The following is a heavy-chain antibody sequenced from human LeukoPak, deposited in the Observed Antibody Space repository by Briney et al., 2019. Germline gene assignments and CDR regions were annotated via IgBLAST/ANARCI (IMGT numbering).Heavy chain of an antibody. D-gene: IGHD4-17*01. CDR3: ARHLPSTVTGAFDI. CDR2: IYNGGNT. V-gene: IGHV4-59*08. Sequence: SLESPSPTGTVSGGSISTYMWSSGWQSPGRREGRIGYIYNGGNTNYNPSLKSRVTISVDTSKNQFSLKLSSVTAADTAVYYCARHLPSTVTGAFDIWGQGTMVTVSS. CDR1: GGSISTYM. J-gene: IGHJ3*02.